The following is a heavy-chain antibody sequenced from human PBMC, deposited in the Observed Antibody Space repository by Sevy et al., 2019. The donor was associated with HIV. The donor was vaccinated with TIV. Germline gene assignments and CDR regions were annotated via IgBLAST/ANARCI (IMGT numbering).Heavy chain of an antibody. Sequence: GGSLRLSCAASGFTFSSYSMNWVRQAPGKGLEWVSYISSSSSTIYYADSVKGRFTISRDNAKNSLYLQMNSLRAEDTAVYYCARDRPRGIVVVPAAHYGMDVWAKGPRSPSP. CDR3: ARDRPRGIVVVPAAHYGMDV. CDR1: GFTFSSYS. J-gene: IGHJ6*02. CDR2: ISSSSSTI. V-gene: IGHV3-48*01. D-gene: IGHD2-2*01.